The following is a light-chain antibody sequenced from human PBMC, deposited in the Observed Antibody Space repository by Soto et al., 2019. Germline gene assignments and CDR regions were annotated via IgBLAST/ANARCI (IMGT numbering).Light chain of an antibody. V-gene: IGKV3-15*01. J-gene: IGKJ4*01. CDR1: QSVSSSY. CDR2: GAS. Sequence: EIVMTQSPAILPVAPGERATLSCRASQSVSSSYLAWYQQKPGQAPRLLISGASTGATGIPARFSGSGSGTEFTLTISSLQSEDCAIYYCQQYHTWPITFGGGPRWIS. CDR3: QQYHTWPIT.